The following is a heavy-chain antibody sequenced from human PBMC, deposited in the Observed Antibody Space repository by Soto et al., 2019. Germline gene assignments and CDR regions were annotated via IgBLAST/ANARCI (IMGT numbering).Heavy chain of an antibody. V-gene: IGHV3-33*01. J-gene: IGHJ4*02. CDR3: ARVLYSGSYFRHGPFDY. CDR1: GFTFSSYG. D-gene: IGHD1-26*01. CDR2: IWYDGSNK. Sequence: PGGSLRLSCAASGFTFSSYGMHWVRQAPGRGLEWVAVIWYDGSNKYYADSVKGRFTISRDNSKNTLYLQMNSLRAEDTAVYYCARVLYSGSYFRHGPFDYWGQRTLVTVSS.